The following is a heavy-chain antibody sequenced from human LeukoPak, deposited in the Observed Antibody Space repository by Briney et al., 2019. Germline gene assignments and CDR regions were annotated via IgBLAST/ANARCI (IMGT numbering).Heavy chain of an antibody. Sequence: ASVKVSCKASGYTFTSYAMNWVRQAPGQGLVWMGWINTNTGNPTYAQGFTGRFVFSLDTSVSTAYLQISSLKAEDTAVYYCASTPASYYYYYYGMDVWGQGTTVTVSS. CDR1: GYTFTSYA. CDR3: ASTPASYYYYYYGMDV. V-gene: IGHV7-4-1*02. J-gene: IGHJ6*02. CDR2: INTNTGNP.